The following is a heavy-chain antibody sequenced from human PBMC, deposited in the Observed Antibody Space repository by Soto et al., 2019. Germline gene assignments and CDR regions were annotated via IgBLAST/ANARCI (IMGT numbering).Heavy chain of an antibody. V-gene: IGHV3-7*01. CDR3: AREKRANGYFDY. D-gene: IGHD4-17*01. Sequence: EVKLVESGGGLVQPGGSLRLSCAASGFAFSSYYMSWVRQAPGKGLEWVANIKQDEREKNYLDSVKGRFTISRDDAKNALFLQMNSLRVDDTAVYYCAREKRANGYFDYWGHGTLVTVSS. J-gene: IGHJ4*01. CDR1: GFAFSSYY. CDR2: IKQDEREK.